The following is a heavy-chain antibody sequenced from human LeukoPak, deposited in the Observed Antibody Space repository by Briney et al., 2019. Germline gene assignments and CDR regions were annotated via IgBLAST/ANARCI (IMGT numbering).Heavy chain of an antibody. D-gene: IGHD1-7*01. CDR1: GGSLSSGGFY. J-gene: IGHJ4*02. CDR2: IYYSGST. Sequence: TLSPTRPVSGGSLSSGGFYRSWDRQHPRKGLEWIGYIYYSGSTYYNPSLKSRVTISADTSKNQFSLKPTSVTAADTAVYYCVRDRELNYWGQGTLVTVSS. CDR3: VRDRELNY. V-gene: IGHV4-31*03.